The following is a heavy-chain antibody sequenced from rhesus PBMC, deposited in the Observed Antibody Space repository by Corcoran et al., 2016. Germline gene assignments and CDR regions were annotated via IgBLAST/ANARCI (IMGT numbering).Heavy chain of an antibody. D-gene: IGHD6-31*01. CDR1: GFTFSNYW. CDR3: TRGGIAAAGPFDY. CDR2: IKNKAYGGTE. J-gene: IGHJ4*01. V-gene: IGHV3-16*02. Sequence: EVQLVESGGGLVQPGGSLRLSCAASGFTFSNYWMSWVRQAPGKGLDWVGRIKNKAYGGTEAYAESVKGRFTISRDDSKNTLYLQMNSLKTEDTAVYYCTRGGIAAAGPFDYWGQGVLVTVSS.